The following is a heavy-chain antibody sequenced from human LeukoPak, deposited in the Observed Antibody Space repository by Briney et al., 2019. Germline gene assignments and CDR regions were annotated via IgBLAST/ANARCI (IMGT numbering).Heavy chain of an antibody. V-gene: IGHV1-69*05. D-gene: IGHD3-22*01. CDR3: ASDYDSSGYYYPKFDY. CDR1: GGTFSSYA. Sequence: SLKVSCKASGGTFSSYAISWVRQAPGQGLEWVGRIIPIFGTANYAQTFKGRVTITTDKSTNTAYMELSSLRSEDTALYYCASDYDSSGYYYPKFDYWGQGTLVTVSS. CDR2: IIPIFGTA. J-gene: IGHJ4*02.